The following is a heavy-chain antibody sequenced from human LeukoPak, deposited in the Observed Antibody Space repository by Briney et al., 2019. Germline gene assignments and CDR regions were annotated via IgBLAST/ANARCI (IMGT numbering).Heavy chain of an antibody. D-gene: IGHD6-19*01. CDR1: GFTFGDYL. V-gene: IGHV3-49*03. J-gene: IGHJ4*02. CDR2: ISGGTT. Sequence: PPGGSLRLSCTASGFTFGDYLMSWFRQALGKGLEWIGFISGGTTEYAASVKGRFTISRDDSTSIAYLQMNSLTTEDTAVYYCSRGSGWLSVYWGQGTLVTVSS. CDR3: SRGSGWLSVY.